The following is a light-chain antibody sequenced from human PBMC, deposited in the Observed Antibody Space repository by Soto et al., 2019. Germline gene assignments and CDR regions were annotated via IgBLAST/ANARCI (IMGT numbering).Light chain of an antibody. CDR3: QQHGTSPIT. CDR2: GAS. CDR1: QSVSSY. J-gene: IGKJ5*01. V-gene: IGKV3-20*01. Sequence: EIVLTQSPSTLSLSPGERATLSCRASQSVSSYLAWYQQKPGQAXXLLIYGASLRATGIPARFSGRGSGADFTLSISRLEPEDFAVYYCQQHGTSPITFGQGTRLE.